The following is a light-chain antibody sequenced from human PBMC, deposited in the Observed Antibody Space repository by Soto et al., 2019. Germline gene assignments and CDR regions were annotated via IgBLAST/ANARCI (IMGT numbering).Light chain of an antibody. V-gene: IGLV2-14*01. CDR2: EVI. J-gene: IGLJ1*01. Sequence: QSALTQPASVSGSPGQSITISCAGSSSDVGGYNSVSWYQHHPGKGPRLIIYEVIHRPSGVSSRFSGSKSGNTASLTISGLQTEDEADYHCSSYSNGNTYAFGTGTKVTVL. CDR1: SSDVGGYNS. CDR3: SSYSNGNTYA.